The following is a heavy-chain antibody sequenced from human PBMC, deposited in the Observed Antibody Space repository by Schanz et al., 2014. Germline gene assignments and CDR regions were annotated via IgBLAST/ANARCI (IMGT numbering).Heavy chain of an antibody. Sequence: EVRLVESGGGLVQPGGSLRLSCEASGFDFNSYSMNWVRQVPGKGLEWLSYIATSSSTRHYADSVKGRFTISRDNSKNILYLQMNSLRADDTAVCYCAKGMGYCSGGTCYDYYYYGLDVWGRGTTVTVSS. CDR2: IATSSSTR. V-gene: IGHV3-48*01. CDR1: GFDFNSYS. D-gene: IGHD2-15*01. CDR3: AKGMGYCSGGTCYDYYYYGLDV. J-gene: IGHJ6*02.